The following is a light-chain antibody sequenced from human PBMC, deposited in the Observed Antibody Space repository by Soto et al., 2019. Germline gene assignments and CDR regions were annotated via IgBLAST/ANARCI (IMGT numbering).Light chain of an antibody. V-gene: IGKV1-39*01. J-gene: IGKJ2*01. Sequence: IQLTQSPSSLSASVGARVTITCRTSQSISAYLNWYRQKPGQAPELLIYATSNLHSGVPSRFSGSGSVTEFTLTINSLQPEDLATYYCQQSHSSEYSFGQGTRLEIK. CDR1: QSISAY. CDR3: QQSHSSEYS. CDR2: ATS.